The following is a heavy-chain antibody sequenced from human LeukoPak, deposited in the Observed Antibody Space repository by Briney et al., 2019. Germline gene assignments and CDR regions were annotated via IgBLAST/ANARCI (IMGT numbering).Heavy chain of an antibody. Sequence: GGSLRLSCVASGFSIGPFWMTWVRQAPGKGLEWVANIRGDASRLYYVDSVKGRFTISRDNAKNSLYLQMSNLRAEDTSVYYCARDRNSCSSDRCYAFFDIWAKGTMVTVSS. CDR3: ARDRNSCSSDRCYAFFDI. J-gene: IGHJ3*02. V-gene: IGHV3-7*01. CDR1: GFSIGPFW. CDR2: IRGDASRL. D-gene: IGHD2-2*01.